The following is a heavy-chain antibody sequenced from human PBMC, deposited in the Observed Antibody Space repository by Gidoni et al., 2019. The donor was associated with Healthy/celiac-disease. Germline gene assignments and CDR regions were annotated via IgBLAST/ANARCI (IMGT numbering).Heavy chain of an antibody. CDR2: FDPEDGET. V-gene: IGHV1-24*01. Sequence: QVQLVQSGAEVKKPGASVKVSCKVSGYTLTELSMHWVRQAPGKGLEWMGGFDPEDGETIYAQKFQGRVTMTEDTSTDTAYMELSSLRSEDTAVYYCATEGTTFFYQRRYYYYYGMDVWGQGTTVTVSS. D-gene: IGHD1-7*01. J-gene: IGHJ6*02. CDR3: ATEGTTFFYQRRYYYYYGMDV. CDR1: GYTLTELS.